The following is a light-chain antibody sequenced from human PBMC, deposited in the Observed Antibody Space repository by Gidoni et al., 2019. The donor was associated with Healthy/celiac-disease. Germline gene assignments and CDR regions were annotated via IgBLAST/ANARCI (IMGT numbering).Light chain of an antibody. Sequence: DIQMTQSPSTLSASVGDRVTITCRASQSISSWLAWYQQKPGKAPKLLIYDASSLESGVPSRFSGSGSGTEFTLTISSLQPDDFATYYCQQYNSLITFXXXTRLEIK. CDR1: QSISSW. CDR3: QQYNSLIT. V-gene: IGKV1-5*01. CDR2: DAS. J-gene: IGKJ5*01.